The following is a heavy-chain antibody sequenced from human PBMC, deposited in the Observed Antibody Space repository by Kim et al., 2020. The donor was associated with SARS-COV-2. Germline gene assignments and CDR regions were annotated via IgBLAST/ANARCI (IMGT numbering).Heavy chain of an antibody. J-gene: IGHJ4*02. Sequence: GGSLRLSCAASGFTFSSYDMHWVRQATGKGLEWVSAIGTAGDTYYPGSVKGRFTISRENAKNSLYLQMNSLRAGDTAVYYCARGPGYYYDSSGYANPYFDYWGQGTLVTVSS. V-gene: IGHV3-13*04. CDR2: IGTAGDT. CDR3: ARGPGYYYDSSGYANPYFDY. D-gene: IGHD3-22*01. CDR1: GFTFSSYD.